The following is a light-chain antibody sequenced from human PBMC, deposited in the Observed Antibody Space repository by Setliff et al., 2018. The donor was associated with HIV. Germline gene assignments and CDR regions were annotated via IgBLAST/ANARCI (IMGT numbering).Light chain of an antibody. CDR2: EVT. CDR3: SSDRNSNSLL. Sequence: QSVLTQPASVSGSPGQSITIFCTGTSSDVGAHNYVSWYQQHPGKAPKLMIYEVTHRPSGVSNRFSGSKSGNTASLTISGLQAEDEADYYCSSDRNSNSLLFGGGTKVTV. V-gene: IGLV2-14*01. CDR1: SSDVGAHNY. J-gene: IGLJ2*01.